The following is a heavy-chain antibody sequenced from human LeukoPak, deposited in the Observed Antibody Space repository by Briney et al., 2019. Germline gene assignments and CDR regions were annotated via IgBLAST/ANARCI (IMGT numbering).Heavy chain of an antibody. J-gene: IGHJ4*02. CDR2: IYYSGST. CDR3: ARAFYDSSGYYYPYYFDY. Sequence: PSETLSLTCTVSGGSISIYYWSWIRQPPGKGLEWIGYIYYSGSTNYNPSLKSRVTISVDTSKNQFSLKLSSVTAADTAVYYCARAFYDSSGYYYPYYFDYWGQGTLVTVSS. V-gene: IGHV4-59*01. CDR1: GGSISIYY. D-gene: IGHD3-22*01.